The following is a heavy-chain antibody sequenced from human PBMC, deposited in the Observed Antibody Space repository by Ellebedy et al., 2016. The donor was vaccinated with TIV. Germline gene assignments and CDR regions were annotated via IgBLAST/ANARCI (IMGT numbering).Heavy chain of an antibody. CDR3: ARDPPGRGADGFEM. CDR2: IWYDGSNK. D-gene: IGHD3-10*01. Sequence: GESLKISCAASGFTFSSYGMHWVRQAPGKGLEWVAVIWYDGSNKYYADPVKGRFTISRDNSENTLYLQMNSLRAEDTAVYYCARDPPGRGADGFEMWGQGAMVTVSS. V-gene: IGHV3-33*01. J-gene: IGHJ3*02. CDR1: GFTFSSYG.